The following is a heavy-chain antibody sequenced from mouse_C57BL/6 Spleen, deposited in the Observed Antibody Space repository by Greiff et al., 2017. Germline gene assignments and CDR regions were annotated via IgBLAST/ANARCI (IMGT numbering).Heavy chain of an antibody. CDR3: ARFYYDYDADYYAMDY. J-gene: IGHJ4*01. CDR1: GYTFTDYY. D-gene: IGHD2-4*01. CDR2: INPYNGGT. V-gene: IGHV1-19*01. Sequence: EVQLQQSGPVLVKPGASVKMSCKASGYTFTDYYMNWVKQSHGKSLEWIGVINPYNGGTSYNQKFKGKATLTVDKSSSTAYMELNSLTSEDSAVYYCARFYYDYDADYYAMDYWGQGTSVTVSA.